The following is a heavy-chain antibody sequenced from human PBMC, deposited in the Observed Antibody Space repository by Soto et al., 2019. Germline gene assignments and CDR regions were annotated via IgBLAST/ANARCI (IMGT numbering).Heavy chain of an antibody. Sequence: GAYLKISCKGSGYSFAGYWITWVRQKQGKGLEWMGRSDPSDYKTYYSPSFRGHVTLSVTKSITTVFLQCSSLSASDTAMYYCARQVYDSDTGPNFQYYFDSWGQGTPVTVSS. CDR2: SDPSDYKT. V-gene: IGHV5-10-1*01. J-gene: IGHJ4*02. D-gene: IGHD3-22*01. CDR1: GYSFAGYW. CDR3: ARQVYDSDTGPNFQYYFDS.